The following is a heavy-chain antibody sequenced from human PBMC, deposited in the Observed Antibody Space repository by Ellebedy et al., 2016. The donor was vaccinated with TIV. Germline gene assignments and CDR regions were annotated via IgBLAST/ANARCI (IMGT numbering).Heavy chain of an antibody. CDR1: GVSISSYY. J-gene: IGHJ3*02. Sequence: SETLSLTCTVSGVSISSYYWSWIRQPPGKGLEWIGYIYYSGSTNYNPSLKSRVTISVDTSKNQFSLKLSSVTAADTAVYYCARYSSAWYDAFDIWGQGTMVTVSS. V-gene: IGHV4-59*08. CDR3: ARYSSAWYDAFDI. D-gene: IGHD6-19*01. CDR2: IYYSGST.